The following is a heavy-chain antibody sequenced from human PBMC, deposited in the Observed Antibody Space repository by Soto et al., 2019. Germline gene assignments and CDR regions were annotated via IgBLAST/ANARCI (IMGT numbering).Heavy chain of an antibody. Sequence: EVQLVESGGGLVQPGGSLKLSCAASGFTFSGSGVHWVRQASGKGLEWVGRIRRKIDSYATAYAASVKGRFTISRDDSKNMAYLQMNSLKTEDTAVYYCAVVVVTSIEFDSWGQGALVTVSS. CDR3: AVVVVTSIEFDS. V-gene: IGHV3-73*01. D-gene: IGHD2-21*02. CDR2: IRRKIDSYAT. CDR1: GFTFSGSG. J-gene: IGHJ4*02.